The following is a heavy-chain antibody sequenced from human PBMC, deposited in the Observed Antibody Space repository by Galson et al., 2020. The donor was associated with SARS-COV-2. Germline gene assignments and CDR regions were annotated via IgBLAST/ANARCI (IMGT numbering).Heavy chain of an antibody. V-gene: IGHV3-21*01. D-gene: IGHD3-16*01. CDR3: VRSRVGEPLDS. J-gene: IGHJ4*02. CDR2: NSRIINDI. Sequence: MNWVPQAPGKGLEWVSPNSRIINDIYYADSAKGRFTISRDHANNSVYLHLNSLRAEDTDVYYCVRSRVGEPLDSWGQGILVTV.